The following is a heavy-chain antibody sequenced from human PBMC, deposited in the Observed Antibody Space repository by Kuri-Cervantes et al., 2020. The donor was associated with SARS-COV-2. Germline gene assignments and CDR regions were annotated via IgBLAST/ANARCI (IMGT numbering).Heavy chain of an antibody. D-gene: IGHD4-23*01. J-gene: IGHJ1*01. CDR1: GGSISSSSYY. CDR3: VRYPIFGGFLYFQH. CDR2: IYYSGST. Sequence: ESLKISCTVSGGSISSSSYYWGWIRQPPGKGLEWIGSIYYSGSTYYNPSLKSRDTIPVDTYKNEVSLRLSSVTAADTAVYYCVRYPIFGGFLYFQHWGQGTLVTVSS. V-gene: IGHV4-39*01.